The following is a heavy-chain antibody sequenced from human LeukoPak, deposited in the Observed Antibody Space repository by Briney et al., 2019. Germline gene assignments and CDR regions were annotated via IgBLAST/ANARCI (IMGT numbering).Heavy chain of an antibody. V-gene: IGHV4-59*12. Sequence: SETLSLTCTVSGGSISSYYWSWIRQPPGKGLEWIGYIYYSGSTNYNPALQSRLTISIDTSKNQFSLKLMSVTAADMAVYYCARDSGTTGEVKFDPWGQGILVTVSS. J-gene: IGHJ5*02. CDR2: IYYSGST. CDR3: ARDSGTTGEVKFDP. D-gene: IGHD3-10*01. CDR1: GGSISSYY.